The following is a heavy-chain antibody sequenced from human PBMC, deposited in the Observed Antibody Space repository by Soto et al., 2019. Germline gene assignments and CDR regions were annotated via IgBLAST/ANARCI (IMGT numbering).Heavy chain of an antibody. J-gene: IGHJ6*02. CDR1: GGTFSSYA. D-gene: IGHD2-2*01. Sequence: SVKVSCKASGGTFSSYAISWVRRAPGQGLEWMGGIIPIFGTANYAQKFQGRVTITADKSTSTAYMELSSLRSEDTAVYYCAGPDIVVGPASERNYYYYYGMDVWGQGTTVTVSS. CDR2: IIPIFGTA. CDR3: AGPDIVVGPASERNYYYYYGMDV. V-gene: IGHV1-69*06.